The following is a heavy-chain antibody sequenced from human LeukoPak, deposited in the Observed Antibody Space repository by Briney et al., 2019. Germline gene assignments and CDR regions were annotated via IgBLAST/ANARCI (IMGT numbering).Heavy chain of an antibody. CDR3: ARRLAAASGGMDV. D-gene: IGHD6-13*01. CDR1: GYSFTSYW. Sequence: GESLKISCKGSGYSFTSYWIGWVRQMPGKGLEWMGIIYPGGSDTRYSPSYQGQVTISADKSISTAYLQWSSLKASDTAMYYCARRLAAASGGMDVWGQGTTVTVSS. V-gene: IGHV5-51*01. CDR2: IYPGGSDT. J-gene: IGHJ6*02.